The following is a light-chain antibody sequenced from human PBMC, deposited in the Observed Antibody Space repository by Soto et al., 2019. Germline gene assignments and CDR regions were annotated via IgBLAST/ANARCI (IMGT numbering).Light chain of an antibody. V-gene: IGKV1-5*01. Sequence: DIQMTQSPSTLSASVGDRVTITCRASQSISNWLAWYQQKPGKAPKLLIYDASNLESGVPSRFSGSGSGTEFSLTISSLQPDDFATYYCQKYNSYPLVTFGPGTKVDIK. CDR1: QSISNW. CDR3: QKYNSYPLVT. CDR2: DAS. J-gene: IGKJ3*01.